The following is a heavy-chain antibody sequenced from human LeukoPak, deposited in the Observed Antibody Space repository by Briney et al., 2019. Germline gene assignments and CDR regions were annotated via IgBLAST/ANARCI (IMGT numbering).Heavy chain of an antibody. V-gene: IGHV4-4*07. J-gene: IGHJ4*02. CDR1: GGSISSYY. D-gene: IGHD3-3*01. CDR2: IYTSGST. Sequence: PSETLSLTCTVSGGSISSYYSSWIRQPAGKGLEWIRRIYTSGSTNYNPSLKSRVTMSVDTSKNQFSLKLSSVTAADTAVYYCALSGVTIFGVVINDYWGQGTLVTVSS. CDR3: ALSGVTIFGVVINDY.